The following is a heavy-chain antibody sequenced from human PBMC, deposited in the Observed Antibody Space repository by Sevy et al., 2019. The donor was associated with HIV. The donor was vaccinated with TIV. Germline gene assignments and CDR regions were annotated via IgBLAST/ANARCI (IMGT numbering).Heavy chain of an antibody. D-gene: IGHD2-15*01. V-gene: IGHV3-21*01. Sequence: GGSLRLSCAASGFTFSSYNMNWVRQAPGKGLEWVSSISSSSSSIYYADSVKGRFTISRDNAKNSLYLQMNSLGAEDTALYYCARVVAYCTGGTCLPGYYYDMDVWGQGTTVTVSS. CDR1: GFTFSSYN. J-gene: IGHJ6*02. CDR3: ARVVAYCTGGTCLPGYYYDMDV. CDR2: ISSSSSSI.